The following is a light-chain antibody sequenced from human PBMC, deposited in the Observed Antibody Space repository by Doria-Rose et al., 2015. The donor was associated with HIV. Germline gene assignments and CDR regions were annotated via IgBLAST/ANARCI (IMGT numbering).Light chain of an antibody. Sequence: LTQSPGTLSLSPGERANLSCRASQSFSSTYLAWYQQKPGQAPSLLIYDGSTRATGIPDRFSASGSGTDFTLTINRLEPEDFALYYCYQYGTSWTFGQGTKVEI. CDR1: QSFSSTY. CDR2: DGS. V-gene: IGKV3-20*01. J-gene: IGKJ1*01. CDR3: YQYGTSWT.